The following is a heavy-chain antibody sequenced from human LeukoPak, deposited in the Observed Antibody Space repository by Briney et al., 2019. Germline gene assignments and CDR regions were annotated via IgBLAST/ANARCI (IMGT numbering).Heavy chain of an antibody. CDR2: ISSSSSYI. V-gene: IGHV3-21*01. D-gene: IGHD1-14*01. Sequence: GSLRLSCATSGITFRSYSKNWVRPAPGKGLGWVSSISSSSSYIYYADSVKGRFTISRDNAKNSLYLQMNSLRAEDTAVYYCARGSPGRLDPWGQGTLVTVSS. J-gene: IGHJ5*02. CDR1: GITFRSYS. CDR3: ARGSPGRLDP.